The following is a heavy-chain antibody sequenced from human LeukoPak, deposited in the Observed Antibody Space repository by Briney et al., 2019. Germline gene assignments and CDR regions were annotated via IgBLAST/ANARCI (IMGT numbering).Heavy chain of an antibody. CDR3: AGDSSGYYSWSGFSDY. CDR2: INSDGSST. D-gene: IGHD3-22*01. J-gene: IGHJ4*02. CDR1: GFTFSSYW. Sequence: GGSLRLSCAASGFTFSSYWMHWVREAPGKGLVWVSRINSDGSSTSYADSVKGRFTISRDNAKNTLYLQMNSLRAEDTAVYYCAGDSSGYYSWSGFSDYWGQGTLVTVSS. V-gene: IGHV3-74*01.